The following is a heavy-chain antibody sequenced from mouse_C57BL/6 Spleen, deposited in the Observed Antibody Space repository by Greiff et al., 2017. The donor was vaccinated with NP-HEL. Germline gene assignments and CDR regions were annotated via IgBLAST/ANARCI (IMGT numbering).Heavy chain of an antibody. CDR1: GYSITSGYY. CDR2: ISYDGSN. V-gene: IGHV3-6*01. D-gene: IGHD3-2*02. Sequence: EVQLQESGPGLVKPSQSLSLTCSVTGYSITSGYYWNWIRQFPGNKLEWMGYISYDGSNNYNPSLKNRISITRDTSKNQFFLKLNSVTTEDKATYYCAREGEHLRLYFAYWGQVTLVTVSA. J-gene: IGHJ3*01. CDR3: AREGEHLRLYFAY.